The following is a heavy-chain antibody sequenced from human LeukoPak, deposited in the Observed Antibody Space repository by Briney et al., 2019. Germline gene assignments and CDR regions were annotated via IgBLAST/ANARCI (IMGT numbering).Heavy chain of an antibody. CDR3: ARSADPNYYGSGSPPHGFDP. D-gene: IGHD3-10*01. J-gene: IGHJ5*02. Sequence: ASVKVSCKASGYTFTSYDINWVRQAPGQGLEWRGWMNPNSGNTGYAQNFQGRVTMTRNTSISTAYMELSSLRSEDTAVYYCARSADPNYYGSGSPPHGFDPWGQGTLVTVSS. CDR2: MNPNSGNT. CDR1: GYTFTSYD. V-gene: IGHV1-8*01.